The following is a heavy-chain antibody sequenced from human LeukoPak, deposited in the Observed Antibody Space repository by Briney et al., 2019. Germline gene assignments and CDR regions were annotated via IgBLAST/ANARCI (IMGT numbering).Heavy chain of an antibody. CDR2: ISSSSSTI. Sequence: GGSLRLSCAASGFTFSSYSMNWVRQAPGKGLEWVSYISSSSSTIYYADSVKGRFTISRDNAKNSLYLQMNSLRAEDTAVYYCAKDHYGYGSYFDYWGQGTLVTVSS. J-gene: IGHJ4*02. CDR3: AKDHYGYGSYFDY. D-gene: IGHD5-18*01. V-gene: IGHV3-48*01. CDR1: GFTFSSYS.